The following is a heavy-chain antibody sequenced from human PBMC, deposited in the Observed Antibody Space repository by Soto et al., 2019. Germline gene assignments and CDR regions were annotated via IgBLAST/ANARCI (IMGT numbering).Heavy chain of an antibody. CDR3: ARSSIKPQVFMYPFDS. J-gene: IGHJ4*02. Sequence: SETLSLTCTVSGGSISSSSYYWGWIRQPPGKGLEWIGSIYYSGSTYYTPSLKSRVTISVDTSKNQFSLRLNFVTAADTAVYYCARSSIKPQVFMYPFDSWSQGTLVTVSS. V-gene: IGHV4-39*01. CDR1: GGSISSSSYY. CDR2: IYYSGST. D-gene: IGHD3-3*01.